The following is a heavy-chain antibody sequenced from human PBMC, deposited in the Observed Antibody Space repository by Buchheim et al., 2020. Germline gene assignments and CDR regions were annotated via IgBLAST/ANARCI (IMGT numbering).Heavy chain of an antibody. CDR3: ARDVDEEDTTYSWFDP. CDR1: GFTFDDCG. J-gene: IGHJ5*02. CDR2: INWNGGYT. V-gene: IGHV3-20*04. D-gene: IGHD1-1*01. Sequence: EVQLVESGGGVVRPGGSLRLSCAVFGFTFDDCGMNWVRQVPGKGLEWVSGINWNGGYTAYADSVKGRFTISRDNAKNALYLQMNSLRDEDTAFYYCARDVDEEDTTYSWFDPWGQGTL.